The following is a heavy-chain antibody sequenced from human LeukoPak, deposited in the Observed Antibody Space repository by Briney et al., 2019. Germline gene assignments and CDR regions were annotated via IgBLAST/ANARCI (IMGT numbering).Heavy chain of an antibody. V-gene: IGHV4-59*01. Sequence: SETLSLTCTVSGGSISSYYWSWIRQPPGKGLEWIGYIYYSGSTNYNPSLESRVTISVDTSKNQFSLKLSSVTAADTAVYYRAREELHTLDIWGQGTMVTVSS. CDR2: IYYSGST. CDR3: AREELHTLDI. J-gene: IGHJ3*02. D-gene: IGHD1-26*01. CDR1: GGSISSYY.